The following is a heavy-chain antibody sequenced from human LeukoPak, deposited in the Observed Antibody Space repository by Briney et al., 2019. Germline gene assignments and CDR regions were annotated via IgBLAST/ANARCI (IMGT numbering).Heavy chain of an antibody. J-gene: IGHJ4*02. D-gene: IGHD3-3*01. V-gene: IGHV3-7*01. Sequence: GGSLRLSCAGSGYSFTDYGMSWVRQAPGKGLEWVASIKHDGSEKYYVDSVRGRFTISRDNTMNSLYLQMSSLRAEDTAVYYCATDRGWRTSGYYLYYFEYWGQGTLVTYSS. CDR1: GYSFTDYG. CDR2: IKHDGSEK. CDR3: ATDRGWRTSGYYLYYFEY.